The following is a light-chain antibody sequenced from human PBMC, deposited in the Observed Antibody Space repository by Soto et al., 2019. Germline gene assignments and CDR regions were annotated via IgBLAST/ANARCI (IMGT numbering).Light chain of an antibody. CDR3: NSYTSSSPV. CDR1: SSDVGDYNY. CDR2: DVS. Sequence: QSALTQPASVSGSPGQSITISCTGTSSDVGDYNYVSWYQQHPGKAPKLMIYDVSNRPSGVSNRFSGSKSGNTASLAISGLQAEDEADYYCNSYTSSSPVFGGGPKLTVL. J-gene: IGLJ2*01. V-gene: IGLV2-14*03.